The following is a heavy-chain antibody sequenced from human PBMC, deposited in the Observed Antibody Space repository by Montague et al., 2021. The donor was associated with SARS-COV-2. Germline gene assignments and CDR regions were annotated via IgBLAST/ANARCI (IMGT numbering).Heavy chain of an antibody. J-gene: IGHJ4*02. CDR1: GGPISSSSYY. V-gene: IGHV4-39*01. Sequence: SETLSLTCTVSGGPISSSSYYWGWIRQPPGKGLEWIGSIYYSGSTYYNPSLKSRVTISVDTSKNQFSLKLSSVTAADTAVYYCARLRDIVVVPAAFDYWGQGTLVTVPP. CDR3: ARLRDIVVVPAAFDY. D-gene: IGHD2-2*01. CDR2: IYYSGST.